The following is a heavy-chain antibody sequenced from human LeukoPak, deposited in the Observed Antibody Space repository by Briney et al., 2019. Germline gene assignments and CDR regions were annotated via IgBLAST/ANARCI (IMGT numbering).Heavy chain of an antibody. CDR2: ISGRGDST. J-gene: IGHJ5*02. CDR1: GFTFSTYA. Sequence: PGGSLRLSCAASGFTFSTYAMSWVRQAPGKGLEWVSVISGRGDSTYYADSVKGRFTISRDNSKNTLYLQMNSLRAEDTAVYYCAKDSSELELILGWFDPWGQGTLVTVSS. V-gene: IGHV3-23*01. CDR3: AKDSSELELILGWFDP. D-gene: IGHD1-7*01.